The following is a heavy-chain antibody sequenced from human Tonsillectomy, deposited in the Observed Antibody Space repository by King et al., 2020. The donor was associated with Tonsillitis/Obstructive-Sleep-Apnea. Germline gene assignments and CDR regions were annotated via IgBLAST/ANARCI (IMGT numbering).Heavy chain of an antibody. D-gene: IGHD1-1*01. J-gene: IGHJ4*02. CDR2: IKSETDSGTT. V-gene: IGHV3-15*01. CDR3: TAGTGKTDFDY. CDR1: GFTFNYAW. Sequence: VQLVESGGGLVKPGGSLRLSCVASGFTFNYAWMSWVRQAPGKGLEWVGRIKSETDSGTTDYAAPVKGRFTISRDDPKNTLYLEMNSLNTEATAVYYCTAGTGKTDFDYWGQGTLVTVSS.